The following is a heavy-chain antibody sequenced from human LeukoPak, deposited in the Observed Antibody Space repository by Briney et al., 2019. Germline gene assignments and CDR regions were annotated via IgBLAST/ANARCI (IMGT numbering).Heavy chain of an antibody. D-gene: IGHD3-10*01. V-gene: IGHV4-39*07. J-gene: IGHJ6*02. Sequence: SETLSLTCTVSGGSISSSSYYWGWIRQPPGKGLEWIGEINHSGSTNYNPSLKSRVTISVDTSKNQFSLKLSSVTAADTAVYYCARGRKVRGVRYYYYGMDVWGQGTTVTVSS. CDR2: INHSGST. CDR1: GGSISSSSYY. CDR3: ARGRKVRGVRYYYYGMDV.